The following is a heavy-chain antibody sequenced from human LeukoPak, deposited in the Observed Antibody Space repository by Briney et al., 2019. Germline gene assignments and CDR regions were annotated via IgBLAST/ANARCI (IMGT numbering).Heavy chain of an antibody. V-gene: IGHV3-74*01. Sequence: TGGSLRLSCAASGFTFSSYWMHWVRQAPGKGLVWVSRINTDGRITNYADSVKGRFTISRDNAKNSLYLQMNSLKAEDTAVYYCARDLGNWEKREWYFDLWGRGTLVTVSS. D-gene: IGHD1-1*01. CDR3: ARDLGNWEKREWYFDL. CDR2: INTDGRIT. J-gene: IGHJ2*01. CDR1: GFTFSSYW.